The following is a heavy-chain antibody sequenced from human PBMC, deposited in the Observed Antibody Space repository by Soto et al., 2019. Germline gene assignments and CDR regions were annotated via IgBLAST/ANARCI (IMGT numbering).Heavy chain of an antibody. CDR2: ISYDGSNK. D-gene: IGHD6-13*01. V-gene: IGHV3-30-3*01. Sequence: QVQLVESGGGVVQPGRSLRLSCAASGFTFSSYAMHWVRQAPGKGLEWVVVISYDGSNKYYADSVKGRFTISRNNSKNTLYLQMNSLRAEDTAVYYCARSRSIAAAGTADGMDVWGQGTTVTVSS. J-gene: IGHJ6*02. CDR3: ARSRSIAAAGTADGMDV. CDR1: GFTFSSYA.